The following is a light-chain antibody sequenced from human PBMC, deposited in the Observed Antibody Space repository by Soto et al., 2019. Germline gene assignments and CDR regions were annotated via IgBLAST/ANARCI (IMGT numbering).Light chain of an antibody. J-gene: IGKJ1*01. CDR2: GAS. Sequence: VLTQSTATLSLSPGARATLSCRASQFVSSTYLAWYQQRPGQAPRLLIYGASSRATGIPDRFSGSGSGTDFTLTISRLEPEDFAVYYCQQYGKTFGQGTKV. CDR3: QQYGKT. CDR1: QFVSSTY. V-gene: IGKV3-20*01.